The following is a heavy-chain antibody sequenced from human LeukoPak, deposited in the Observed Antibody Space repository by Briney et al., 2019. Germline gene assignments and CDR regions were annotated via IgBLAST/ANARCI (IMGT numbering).Heavy chain of an antibody. D-gene: IGHD6-13*01. Sequence: GGSLRLSCATSGFTFSSYEMNWVRQAPGKGLEWVSYISSSSSYIYYADSVKGRFTISRDNAKNSLYLQMNSLRAEDTAVYYCARDHDSSSCPYFDYWGQGTLVTVSS. CDR2: ISSSSSYI. CDR1: GFTFSSYE. V-gene: IGHV3-21*05. J-gene: IGHJ4*02. CDR3: ARDHDSSSCPYFDY.